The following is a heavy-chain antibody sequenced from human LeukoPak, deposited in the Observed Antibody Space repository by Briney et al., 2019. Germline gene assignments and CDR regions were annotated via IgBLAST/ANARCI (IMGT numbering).Heavy chain of an antibody. D-gene: IGHD2-2*01. V-gene: IGHV1-69*13. J-gene: IGHJ5*02. CDR1: GGTFSSYA. CDR3: ARDPCSSTSCYFWFDP. CDR2: IIPIFGTA. Sequence: SVKVSCKASGGTFSSYAISWVRQAPGQGLEWMGGIIPIFGTANYAQKFQGRVTITADESTSTAYMELSSLRSEDTAVYYCARDPCSSTSCYFWFDPWGQGTLVTVSS.